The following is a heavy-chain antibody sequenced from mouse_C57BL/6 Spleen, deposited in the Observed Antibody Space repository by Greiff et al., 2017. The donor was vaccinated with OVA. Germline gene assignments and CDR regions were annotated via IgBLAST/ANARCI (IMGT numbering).Heavy chain of an antibody. V-gene: IGHV2-9-1*01. CDR3: ARTTVVAKSYAMDY. CDR2: IWTGGGT. Sequence: VMLVESGPGLVAPSQSLSITCTVSGFSLTSYAISWVRQPPGKGLEWLGVIWTGGGTNYNSALKSRLSISKDNSKSQVFLKMNSLQTDDTARYYCARTTVVAKSYAMDYWGQGTSVTVSS. CDR1: GFSLTSYA. D-gene: IGHD1-1*01. J-gene: IGHJ4*01.